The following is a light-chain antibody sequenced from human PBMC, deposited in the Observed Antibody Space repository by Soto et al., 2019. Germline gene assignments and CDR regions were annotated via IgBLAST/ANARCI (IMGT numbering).Light chain of an antibody. Sequence: QSALTQPASVSGSPGQSITISCTGTSSDIGGYNYVSWYQQHPGKAPKLFIYDVSNRPSGVSDRFSGSKSGNTASLTISGLQAEDEGDYYCSSFTCSNTYVFGTGTKLTVL. CDR1: SSDIGGYNY. CDR3: SSFTCSNTYV. J-gene: IGLJ1*01. V-gene: IGLV2-14*03. CDR2: DVS.